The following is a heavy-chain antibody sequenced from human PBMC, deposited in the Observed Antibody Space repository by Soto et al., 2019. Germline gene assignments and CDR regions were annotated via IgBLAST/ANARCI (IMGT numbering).Heavy chain of an antibody. V-gene: IGHV1-8*01. Sequence: ASVKVSCKTSGYTFTSYDINWVRQATGQGLEWMGWMSPNSCNTGYAQNLQGRVTLTRDTSISAAYMELSSLRSQDKAVYYDVTTGFAISDWGQGTLVTVSS. D-gene: IGHD3-3*01. CDR2: MSPNSCNT. CDR1: GYTFTSYD. CDR3: VTTGFAISD. J-gene: IGHJ4*02.